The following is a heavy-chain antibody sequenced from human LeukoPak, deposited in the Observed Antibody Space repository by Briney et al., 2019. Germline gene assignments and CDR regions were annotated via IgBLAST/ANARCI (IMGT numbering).Heavy chain of an antibody. CDR1: GGSVSSGSYY. D-gene: IGHD2-15*01. V-gene: IGHV4-61*01. CDR3: ARGRLYCSGGSCSTGPDY. J-gene: IGHJ4*02. Sequence: PSETLSLTCTVSGGSVSSGSYYWSWIRQPPGKGLEWIGYIYYSGSTNYNPSLKSRVTISVDTSKNQFSLKLSSVTAADTAVYYCARGRLYCSGGSCSTGPDYWGQGTLVTVSS. CDR2: IYYSGST.